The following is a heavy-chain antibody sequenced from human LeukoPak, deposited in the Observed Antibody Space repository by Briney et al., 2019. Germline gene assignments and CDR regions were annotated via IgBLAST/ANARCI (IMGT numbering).Heavy chain of an antibody. V-gene: IGHV4-59*11. CDR2: IYYSGIT. CDR3: AREVDNSARWFDP. J-gene: IGHJ5*02. D-gene: IGHD6-25*01. CDR1: GDSISSHS. Sequence: PSETLSLTCTVSGDSISSHSWSWLRQPPGRGLEWIGNIYYSGITKYNPSLKSRVTISVDTSKNQFSLRLSSVTAADTAVYYCAREVDNSARWFDPWGQGTLVTVSS.